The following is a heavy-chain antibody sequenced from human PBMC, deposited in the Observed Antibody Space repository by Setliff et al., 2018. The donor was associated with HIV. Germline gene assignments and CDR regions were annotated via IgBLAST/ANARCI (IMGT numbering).Heavy chain of an antibody. J-gene: IGHJ4*02. CDR2: LNYVGVT. V-gene: IGHV4-34*01. CDR3: ARERSLITNRRYFDS. Sequence: SETLSPTCAVHGGSFSGSYWSWIRQPPGKGLEWIGELNYVGVTNHNPSLKSRVTISVEASKRQWSLKLNSVTAADTAVYYCARERSLITNRRYFDSWGQGTLVTVSS. CDR1: GGSFSGSY. D-gene: IGHD1-1*01.